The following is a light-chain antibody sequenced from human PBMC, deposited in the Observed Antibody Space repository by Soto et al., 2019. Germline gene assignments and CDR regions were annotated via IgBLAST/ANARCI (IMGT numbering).Light chain of an antibody. CDR2: DNN. CDR1: SSNIGSNT. V-gene: IGLV1-51*01. J-gene: IGLJ1*01. Sequence: QSVLTQPPSASGTSGQRVTISCSGSSSNIGSNTVNWYQQLPGTAPKLLIYDNNKRPSGIPDRFSGSKSGTSATLGITGLQTGDEADYYCGTWDSSLSADVFGTGTKLTVL. CDR3: GTWDSSLSADV.